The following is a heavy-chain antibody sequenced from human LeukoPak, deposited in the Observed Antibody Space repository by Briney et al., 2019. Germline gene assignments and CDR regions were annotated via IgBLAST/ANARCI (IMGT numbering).Heavy chain of an antibody. CDR3: ARHWMSIAVAGYYFDY. J-gene: IGHJ4*02. Sequence: SETLSLTCTVSGGSISSYYWSWIRQPPGKGLEWIGYIYYSGSTNYSPSLKSRVTISVDTSKNQFSLKLSSVTAADTAVYYCARHWMSIAVAGYYFDYWGQGTLVTVSS. CDR2: IYYSGST. V-gene: IGHV4-59*08. CDR1: GGSISSYY. D-gene: IGHD6-19*01.